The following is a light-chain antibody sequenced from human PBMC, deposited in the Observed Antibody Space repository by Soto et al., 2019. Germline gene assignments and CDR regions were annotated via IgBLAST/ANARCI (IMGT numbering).Light chain of an antibody. J-gene: IGKJ1*01. CDR2: GAS. CDR1: QSVSSN. V-gene: IGKV3-15*01. Sequence: EIVMTQSPATLSVSPGERATLSCRASQSVSSNLAWYQQKPGQAPRLLIYGASTRATCIPARFSGSGSGTAFTLTISSLQSEDFAVYYCQQYNNCPPWTFGQGTKVEIK. CDR3: QQYNNCPPWT.